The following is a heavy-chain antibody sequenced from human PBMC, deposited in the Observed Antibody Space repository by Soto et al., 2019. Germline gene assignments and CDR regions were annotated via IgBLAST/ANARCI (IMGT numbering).Heavy chain of an antibody. V-gene: IGHV1-3*01. CDR1: GYTFTNYA. D-gene: IGHD3-16*01. Sequence: QVHLVQSGAEVKKPGASVKVSCKASGYTFTNYAMHWVRQAPGQRLEYMGWVNGGNGETKYSQKFQGTVTFTRDTSASTAYLELSSLRSEDTALYYCATLNPVGYKYDLAFDYWGQGTLVTVSS. CDR2: VNGGNGET. J-gene: IGHJ4*02. CDR3: ATLNPVGYKYDLAFDY.